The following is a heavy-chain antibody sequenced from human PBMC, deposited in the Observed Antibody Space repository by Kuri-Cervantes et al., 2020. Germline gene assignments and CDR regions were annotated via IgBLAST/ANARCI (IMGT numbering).Heavy chain of an antibody. CDR2: IRSKAYGGTT. Sequence: GESLKISCTASGFTFGDYAMSWVRQAPGKGLEWVGFIRSKAYGGTTEYAASVKGRFTIPRDDSKSTAYLQMNSLRAEDTAVYYCARALVPSYDYIWGSYRWLYFDYWGQGTLVTVSS. V-gene: IGHV3-49*04. CDR1: GFTFGDYA. D-gene: IGHD3-16*02. J-gene: IGHJ4*02. CDR3: ARALVPSYDYIWGSYRWLYFDY.